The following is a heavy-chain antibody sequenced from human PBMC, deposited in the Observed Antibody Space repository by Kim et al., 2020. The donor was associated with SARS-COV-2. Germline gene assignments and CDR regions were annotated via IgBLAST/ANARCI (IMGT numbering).Heavy chain of an antibody. J-gene: IGHJ6*02. Sequence: GRFTISRDNAKNSLYLQMNSLRAEDTAVYYCARDIDYGDYSDYYYYGMDVWGQGTTVTVSS. CDR3: ARDIDYGDYSDYYYYGMDV. D-gene: IGHD4-17*01. V-gene: IGHV3-11*06.